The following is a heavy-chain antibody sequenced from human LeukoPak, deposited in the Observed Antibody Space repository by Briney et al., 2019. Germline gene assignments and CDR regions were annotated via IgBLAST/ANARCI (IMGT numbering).Heavy chain of an antibody. V-gene: IGHV4-39*01. J-gene: IGHJ1*01. CDR3: ARRRYYDGSGYLE. Sequence: SETLSLTCSVSGDSVSRSDSYWDWIRQPPGKGLEWIGTIYYSGRTCYSPSLKSRVTMSVDPSNNQFSLNLRSVTAADTALYYCARRRYYDGSGYLEWGQGTLLSVSS. CDR1: GDSVSRSDSY. CDR2: IYYSGRT. D-gene: IGHD3-22*01.